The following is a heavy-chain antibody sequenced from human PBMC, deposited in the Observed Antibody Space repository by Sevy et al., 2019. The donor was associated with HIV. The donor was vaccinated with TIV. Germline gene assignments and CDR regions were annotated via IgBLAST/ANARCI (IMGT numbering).Heavy chain of an antibody. CDR3: ASLSPFCHYMDV. V-gene: IGHV4-39*01. Sequence: KQSQTLSLTCGVSGGSISSISNYWGWIRQPPGRELEWIGSLYYEGTTYYNPSLQSRVRISGNTSKNLFSLDLTSVTAADTAVYYCASLSPFCHYMDVWGKGTTVTVSS. CDR1: GGSISSISNY. J-gene: IGHJ6*03. CDR2: LYYEGTT.